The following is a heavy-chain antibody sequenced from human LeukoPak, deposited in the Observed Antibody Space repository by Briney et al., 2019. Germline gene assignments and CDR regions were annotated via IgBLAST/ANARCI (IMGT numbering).Heavy chain of an antibody. D-gene: IGHD2-21*01. CDR1: GGTFSSYA. Sequence: SVKVSCKASGGTFSSYAISWVRQAPGQGLEWIGGIIPIFGTANYAQKFQGRVTITADESTSTAYMELSSLRSEDTAVYYCAAGSSGLLTDCGGDCYNFDYWGQGTLVTVSS. J-gene: IGHJ4*02. CDR2: IIPIFGTA. V-gene: IGHV1-69*13. CDR3: AAGSSGLLTDCGGDCYNFDY.